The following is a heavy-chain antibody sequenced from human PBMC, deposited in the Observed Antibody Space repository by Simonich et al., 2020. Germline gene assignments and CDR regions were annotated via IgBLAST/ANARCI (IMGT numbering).Heavy chain of an antibody. CDR3: ARGIGSSWYFDY. D-gene: IGHD6-13*01. V-gene: IGHV1-8*03. J-gene: IGHJ4*02. CDR1: GYTFTSYD. CDR2: MNPNRGNT. Sequence: QVQLVQSGAEVKKPGASVKVSCKASGYTFTSYDINWVRQATGQGLEWMGWMNPNRGNTGYAQKFQGRFTITRNTSISTAYMERSSLRAEDTAVYYCARGIGSSWYFDYWGQGTLVTVSS.